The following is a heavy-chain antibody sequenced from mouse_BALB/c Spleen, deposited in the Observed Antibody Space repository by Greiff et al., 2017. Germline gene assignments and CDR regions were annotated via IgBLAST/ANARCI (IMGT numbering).Heavy chain of an antibody. CDR3: ARGGDYDGAMDY. CDR1: GFTFSSYA. D-gene: IGHD2-4*01. CDR2: ISSGGST. Sequence: DVQLQESGGGLVKPGGSLKLSCAASGFTFSSYAMSWVRQTPEKRLEWVASISSGGSTYYPDSVKGRFTISRDNARNILYLQMSSLRSEDTAMYYCARGGDYDGAMDYWGQGTSVTVSS. V-gene: IGHV5-6-5*01. J-gene: IGHJ4*01.